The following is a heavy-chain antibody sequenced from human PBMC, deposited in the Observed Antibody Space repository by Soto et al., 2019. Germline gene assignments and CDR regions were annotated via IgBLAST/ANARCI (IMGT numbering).Heavy chain of an antibody. J-gene: IGHJ6*03. Sequence: GASVKVSCKASGYTFTSYDINWVRQATGQGLEWMGWMNPNSGNTGYAQKFQGRVTMTRNTSISTAYMELSSLRSEDTAVYYCARGHYDYIWGSQRIYYMDVWGKGTTVTVSS. D-gene: IGHD3-16*01. V-gene: IGHV1-8*01. CDR3: ARGHYDYIWGSQRIYYMDV. CDR1: GYTFTSYD. CDR2: MNPNSGNT.